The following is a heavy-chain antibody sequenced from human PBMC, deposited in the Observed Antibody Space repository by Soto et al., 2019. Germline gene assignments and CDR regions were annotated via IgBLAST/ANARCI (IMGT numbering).Heavy chain of an antibody. CDR3: ASVETQRYYYGMDV. D-gene: IGHD2-15*01. CDR1: GGTFSRYA. J-gene: IGHJ6*02. CDR2: IIPIFRTA. V-gene: IGHV1-69*12. Sequence: QVQLVQSGAEVKKPGSSVKVSCKASGGTFSRYAISWVRQAPGQGLEWMGGIIPIFRTADYAQKFQGRVTITADESTSAAYVELSSLRSEDTAVYYCASVETQRYYYGMDVWGQGTTVTVSS.